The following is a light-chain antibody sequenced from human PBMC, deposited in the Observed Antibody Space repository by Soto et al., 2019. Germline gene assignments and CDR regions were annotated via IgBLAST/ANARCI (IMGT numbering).Light chain of an antibody. CDR1: SGHSSYA. Sequence: QLVLTQSPSASASLGASVKLTCTLSSGHSSYAIAWHQQQPEKGPRYLMKVNSDGSHSKGDGIPNRFSAPSSGAERYLTISSLQSEDEADYYCQTWGTGIRVFGGGTKLTVL. V-gene: IGLV4-69*01. CDR2: VNSDGSH. CDR3: QTWGTGIRV. J-gene: IGLJ2*01.